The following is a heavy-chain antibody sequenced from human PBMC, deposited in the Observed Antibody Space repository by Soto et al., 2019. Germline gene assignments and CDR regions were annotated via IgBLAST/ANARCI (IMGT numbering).Heavy chain of an antibody. CDR3: AREFTGAFDI. J-gene: IGHJ3*02. D-gene: IGHD2-8*02. CDR2: ISPSGGST. V-gene: IGHV1-46*01. Sequence: GASVKVSCKASGYTFTSYGISWVRQAPGQGLEWMGIISPSGGSTSYAQKFQGRFTISRDNAKNTLYLQMNSLRVEDTAVYYCAREFTGAFDIWGQGTLVTVSS. CDR1: GYTFTSYG.